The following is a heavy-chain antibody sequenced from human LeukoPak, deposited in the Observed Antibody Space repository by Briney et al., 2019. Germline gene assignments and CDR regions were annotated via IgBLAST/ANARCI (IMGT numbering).Heavy chain of an antibody. CDR1: GFTFSSYG. CDR2: ISYEGSNK. V-gene: IGHV3-30*18. CDR3: AKGGSFDI. Sequence: PGRSLRLSCAASGFTFSSYGMRGVRQAPGKGVEGVAVISYEGSNKYYADSVKGPFTISRDNSKNTLYLQMNILRAEDTAVYYCAKGGSFDIWGQGTMVTVSS. J-gene: IGHJ3*02.